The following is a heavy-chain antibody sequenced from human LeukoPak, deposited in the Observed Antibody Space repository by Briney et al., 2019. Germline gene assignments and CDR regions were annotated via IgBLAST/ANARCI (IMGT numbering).Heavy chain of an antibody. CDR1: GFTFSDYA. J-gene: IGHJ3*02. D-gene: IGHD3-22*01. CDR3: TRDHTMIVAPGAFDI. CDR2: IRSKAYGGTT. Sequence: PGGSLRLSCTASGFTFSDYAMSWVRQAPGKGLEWVGFIRSKAYGGTTEYAASVKGRFTISRDDSKSIADLQMNSLKTEDTAVYYCTRDHTMIVAPGAFDIWGQGTMVTVSS. V-gene: IGHV3-49*04.